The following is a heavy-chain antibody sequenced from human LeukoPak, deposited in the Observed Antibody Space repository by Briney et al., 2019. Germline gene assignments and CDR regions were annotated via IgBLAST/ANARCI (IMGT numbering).Heavy chain of an antibody. CDR1: GFPFNTFH. CDR3: ARGVHITVSGWHFDF. V-gene: IGHV3-48*04. Sequence: GGSLRLSCAASGFPFNTFHINWVRQPPGKGLEWISFISGPSNTIDYADSVRGRFTISRDYARNSVYLQMNSLRVDDTAVYYCARGVHITVSGWHFDFWGRGAQVTVCS. J-gene: IGHJ2*01. CDR2: ISGPSNTI. D-gene: IGHD6-19*01.